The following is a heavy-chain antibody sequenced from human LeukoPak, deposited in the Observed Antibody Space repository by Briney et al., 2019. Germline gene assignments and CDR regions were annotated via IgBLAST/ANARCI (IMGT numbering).Heavy chain of an antibody. D-gene: IGHD3-16*01. CDR2: ISSRSSYI. J-gene: IGHJ4*02. V-gene: IGHV3-21*01. Sequence: GGSLRLSCAASGFTFSTYTMNWVRQAPGKGLEWVSSISSRSSYIYYADSVKGRFTISRDNSKNTVYLQMRSLRAEDTAVYYCTRLAEYWGQGTLVTVSS. CDR1: GFTFSTYT. CDR3: TRLAEY.